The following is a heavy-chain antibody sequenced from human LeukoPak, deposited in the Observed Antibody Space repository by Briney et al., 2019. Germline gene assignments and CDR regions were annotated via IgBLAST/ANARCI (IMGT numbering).Heavy chain of an antibody. CDR3: ARDPEWERLVGAFDI. Sequence: GGSLRLSCAASGFTFSSYAMSWVRQAPGKGLEWVSSISGSSSYIYYADSVKGRFTISRDNVKNSLYLQMNSLRAEDTAVYYCARDPEWERLVGAFDIWSQGTMVIVSS. J-gene: IGHJ3*02. CDR2: ISGSSSYI. V-gene: IGHV3-21*01. CDR1: GFTFSSYA. D-gene: IGHD1-26*01.